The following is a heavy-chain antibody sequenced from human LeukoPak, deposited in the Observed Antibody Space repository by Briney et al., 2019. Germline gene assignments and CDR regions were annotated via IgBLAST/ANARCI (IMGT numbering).Heavy chain of an antibody. CDR1: GGSISSGDYY. J-gene: IGHJ5*02. V-gene: IGHV4-30-4*01. D-gene: IGHD1-7*01. Sequence: SQTLSLTCTVSGGSISSGDYYWSWIRQPPGKGLEWIGYIYYSGSTYYNPSLKSRVTISADTSKNQFSLKLSSVTAADTAVYYCARDIAGTTWGWFDPWGQGTLVTVSS. CDR3: ARDIAGTTWGWFDP. CDR2: IYYSGST.